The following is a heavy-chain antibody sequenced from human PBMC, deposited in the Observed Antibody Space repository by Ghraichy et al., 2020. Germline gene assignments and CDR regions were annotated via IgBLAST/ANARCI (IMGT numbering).Heavy chain of an antibody. CDR1: GFTFSTYA. Sequence: GGSLRLSCAASGFTFSTYAMHWVRQAPGKGLEWVAVISYDGSNKYYADSVKGRFTTSRDNSKNTLYLQMNSLRAEDTAVYYCARGGVGYYGSGSYDYWGQGTLVTVSS. D-gene: IGHD3-10*01. J-gene: IGHJ4*02. V-gene: IGHV3-30-3*01. CDR3: ARGGVGYYGSGSYDY. CDR2: ISYDGSNK.